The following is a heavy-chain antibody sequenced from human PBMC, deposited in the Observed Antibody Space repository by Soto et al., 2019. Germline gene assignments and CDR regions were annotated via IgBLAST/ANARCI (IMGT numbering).Heavy chain of an antibody. V-gene: IGHV4-39*01. CDR1: GGSISSSSYY. J-gene: IGHJ3*02. Sequence: PSETLSLTCTVSGGSISSSSYYWGWIRQPPGKGLEWIGSIYYSGSTYYNPSLKSRVTISVDTSKNQFSLKLSSVTAADTAVYYCARQGVAVAGIRVDAFDIWGQGTMVTVSS. CDR3: ARQGVAVAGIRVDAFDI. CDR2: IYYSGST. D-gene: IGHD6-19*01.